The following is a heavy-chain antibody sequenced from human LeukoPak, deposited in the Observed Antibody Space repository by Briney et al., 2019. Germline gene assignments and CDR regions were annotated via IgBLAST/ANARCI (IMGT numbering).Heavy chain of an antibody. J-gene: IGHJ6*03. CDR2: IYTSGST. V-gene: IGHV4-61*02. D-gene: IGHD4-17*01. Sequence: SQTLSLTCTVSGGSISSGSYYWSWIRQPAGKGLEWIGRIYTSGSTNYNPSLKSQVTISVDTSKNQFSLKLSSVTAADTAVYYCAATVTTEYYYYYMDVWGKGTTVTVSS. CDR1: GGSISSGSYY. CDR3: AATVTTEYYYYYMDV.